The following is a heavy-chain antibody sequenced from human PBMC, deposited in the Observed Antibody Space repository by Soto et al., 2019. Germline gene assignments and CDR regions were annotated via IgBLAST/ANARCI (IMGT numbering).Heavy chain of an antibody. Sequence: SETLSLTCSLSGGAISGYYWSWIRQPPGKGLEWIGYVSYSGSSDYHPSLKSRVTISMDTSKNQFSLKMISVTAADTAVYYCARNGSDSGWFFFEPWGQGDLVTVSS. CDR3: ARNGSDSGWFFFEP. CDR1: GGAISGYY. J-gene: IGHJ5*02. D-gene: IGHD6-19*01. CDR2: VSYSGSS. V-gene: IGHV4-59*01.